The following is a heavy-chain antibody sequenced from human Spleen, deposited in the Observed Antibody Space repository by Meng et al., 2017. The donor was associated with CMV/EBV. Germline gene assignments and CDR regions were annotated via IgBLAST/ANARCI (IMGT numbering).Heavy chain of an antibody. CDR3: TRAFAPGYGRWLD. J-gene: IGHJ4*02. V-gene: IGHV3-73*01. Sequence: GESLKISCAASGFTFSGSAMHWVRQASGKGLEWVGRIRSKANSYATAYAASVKGRFTISRDDSKNTAYLQMNSLKTEDTAVYYCTRAFAPGYGRWLDWGQGTLVTVSS. CDR2: IRSKANSYAT. D-gene: IGHD4-23*01. CDR1: GFTFSGSA.